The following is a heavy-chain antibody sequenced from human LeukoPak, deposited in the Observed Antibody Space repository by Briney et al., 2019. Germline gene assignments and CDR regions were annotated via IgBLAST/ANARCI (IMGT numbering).Heavy chain of an antibody. V-gene: IGHV3-23*01. J-gene: IGHJ4*02. CDR1: GFTFSSYA. Sequence: GGSLRLSCAASGFTFSSYAMSWVRQAPGKGLEWVSAISGSGGSTYYADSVKGRFTISRDNAKNSLYLQMNSLRAEDTAVYYCARGGGSTATTANFDYWGQGSLVTVSS. CDR2: ISGSGGST. CDR3: ARGGGSTATTANFDY. D-gene: IGHD4-17*01.